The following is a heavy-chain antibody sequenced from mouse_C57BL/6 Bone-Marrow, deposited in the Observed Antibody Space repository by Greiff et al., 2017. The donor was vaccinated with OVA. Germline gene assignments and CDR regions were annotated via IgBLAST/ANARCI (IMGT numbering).Heavy chain of an antibody. Sequence: EVKLMESGPGLVKPSQSLSLTCSVTGYSITSGYSWNWLRQFPGNKLEWMGYISYDGSNNYNPSLKNRISITRDTSKNQFFLKLNSVTTEDTATYYCAKGSYGSSYYYAMDYWGQGTSVTVSS. J-gene: IGHJ4*01. D-gene: IGHD1-1*01. CDR3: AKGSYGSSYYYAMDY. CDR2: ISYDGSN. CDR1: GYSITSGYS. V-gene: IGHV3-6*01.